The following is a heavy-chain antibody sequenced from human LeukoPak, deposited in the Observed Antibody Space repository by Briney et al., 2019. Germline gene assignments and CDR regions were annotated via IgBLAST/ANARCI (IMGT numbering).Heavy chain of an antibody. CDR2: ISHSGST. CDR3: ARLGAGPTYYDFWSGYSSFYFAY. V-gene: IGHV4-34*01. D-gene: IGHD3-3*01. CDR1: GGSFSDYF. J-gene: IGHJ4*02. Sequence: SETLSLTCAVYGGSFSDYFWSWIRQPPGKGLEWIGEISHSGSTNYNPSLKSRVTISVDTSKNQFSLKLSSVTAADTAVYYCARLGAGPTYYDFWSGYSSFYFAYWGQGTLVTVSS.